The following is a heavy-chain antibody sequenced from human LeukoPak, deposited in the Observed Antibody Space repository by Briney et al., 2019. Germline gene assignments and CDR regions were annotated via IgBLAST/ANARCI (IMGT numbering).Heavy chain of an antibody. CDR1: GFTFSNYG. V-gene: IGHV3-30*18. Sequence: PGGCLRLSCAASGFTFSNYGMHWGRQAPDKGLEWVAVISYDGNDKDYADSVKGRFTTSRDNSKNILYLQMNSLRGEDRAVYYCAKDQFGGNSEADYWGQGTLVTVSS. CDR3: AKDQFGGNSEADY. CDR2: ISYDGNDK. J-gene: IGHJ4*02. D-gene: IGHD4-23*01.